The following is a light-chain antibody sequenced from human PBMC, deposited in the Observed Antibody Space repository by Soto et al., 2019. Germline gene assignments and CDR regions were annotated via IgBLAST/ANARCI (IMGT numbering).Light chain of an antibody. V-gene: IGKV3D-15*01. CDR3: QQYNNWPPVYT. CDR1: QSVGSK. CDR2: DTS. J-gene: IGKJ2*01. Sequence: EIVMTQSPATLSVSPGEGATLSCRASQSVGSKVAWYQQRPGQAPRLLIYDTSTRATGIAARFSGSGSGTEFTLTISSLQSEDFAVDYCQQYNNWPPVYTFGQGTKLEIK.